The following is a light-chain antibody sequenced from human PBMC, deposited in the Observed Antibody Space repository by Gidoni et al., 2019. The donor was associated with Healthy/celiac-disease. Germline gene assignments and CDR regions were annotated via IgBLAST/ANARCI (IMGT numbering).Light chain of an antibody. CDR2: AAS. Sequence: DIQVTQSPSFLSASVGDRVTITCRARQGISSYLAWYQQKPGKAPKLLIYAASTLQSGVPSRFSGSGSGTEFTLTISSLQPEDFATYYCQQLNSYPPFGGGTKVEIK. J-gene: IGKJ4*01. CDR1: QGISSY. CDR3: QQLNSYPP. V-gene: IGKV1-9*01.